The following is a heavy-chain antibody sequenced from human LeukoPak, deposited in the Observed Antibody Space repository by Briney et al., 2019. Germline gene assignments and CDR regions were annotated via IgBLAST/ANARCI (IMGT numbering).Heavy chain of an antibody. CDR2: IKEDGSEK. J-gene: IGHJ4*02. V-gene: IGHV3-7*01. Sequence: GGSLRLSCAASGFTFGIYWMNWVRQAPGKGLEWVANIKEDGSEKNYVDSVKGRFTISRDNAKNSLYLQMNSLRAEDTAVYYCARGEHSSFDYWGQGTLVTVSS. D-gene: IGHD6-6*01. CDR1: GFTFGIYW. CDR3: ARGEHSSFDY.